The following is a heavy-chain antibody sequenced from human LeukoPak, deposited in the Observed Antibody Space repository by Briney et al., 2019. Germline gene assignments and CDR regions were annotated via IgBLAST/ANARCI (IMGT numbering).Heavy chain of an antibody. J-gene: IGHJ4*02. CDR3: ATADLGYCAGIRCYSSYYFAH. CDR2: ISAYNGNT. D-gene: IGHD2-8*02. CDR1: GYTFTSYG. Sequence: ASVKVSCKASGYTFTSYGISWVRQAPGQGLEWMGWISAYNGNTNYAQKLQGRVTMTTDTSTSTAYMELSSLRSEDTAVYYCATADLGYCAGIRCYSSYYFAHWGQGTLVTVSS. V-gene: IGHV1-18*01.